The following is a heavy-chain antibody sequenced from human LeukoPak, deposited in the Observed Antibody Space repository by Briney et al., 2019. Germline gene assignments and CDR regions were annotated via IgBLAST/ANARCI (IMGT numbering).Heavy chain of an antibody. J-gene: IGHJ4*02. CDR2: ISGSGGST. D-gene: IGHD2-8*01. Sequence: GGSLRLSCAASGFTFSTYSMSWVRQAPGEGLEWVSAISGSGGSTYYADSVKGRFTISRDNSKNTLYLRMNSLRAEDTAVYYCAKDLSPGVYWGQGTLVTVSS. V-gene: IGHV3-23*01. CDR3: AKDLSPGVY. CDR1: GFTFSTYS.